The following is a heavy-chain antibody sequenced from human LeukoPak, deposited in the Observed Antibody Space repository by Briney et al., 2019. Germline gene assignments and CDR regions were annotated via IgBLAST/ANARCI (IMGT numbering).Heavy chain of an antibody. CDR1: RFSRSGYW. CDR3: ARDWGAYYHFFDY. D-gene: IGHD3-22*01. Sequence: GGSLRLPCEASRFSRSGYWMSWVRQAPGKGLEWVGNIKQDGSGRNYVDSVKGRFTISRDNAKKSLYLQMNSLRAEDTAVYYCARDWGAYYHFFDYWGQGTLVTVSS. J-gene: IGHJ4*02. V-gene: IGHV3-7*01. CDR2: IKQDGSGR.